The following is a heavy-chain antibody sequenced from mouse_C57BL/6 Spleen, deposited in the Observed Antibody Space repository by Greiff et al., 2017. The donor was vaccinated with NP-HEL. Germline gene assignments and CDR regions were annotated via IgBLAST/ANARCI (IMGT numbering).Heavy chain of an antibody. V-gene: IGHV5-9*01. Sequence: DVQLVESGGGLVKPGGSLKLSCAASGFTFSSYTMSWVRQTPEKRLEWVATISGGGGNTYYPDSVKGRFTISRDNAKNTLYLQMSSLRSEDTALYYCARQGYPAYWYFDVWGTGTTVTVSS. CDR2: ISGGGGNT. CDR1: GFTFSSYT. D-gene: IGHD2-14*01. J-gene: IGHJ1*03. CDR3: ARQGYPAYWYFDV.